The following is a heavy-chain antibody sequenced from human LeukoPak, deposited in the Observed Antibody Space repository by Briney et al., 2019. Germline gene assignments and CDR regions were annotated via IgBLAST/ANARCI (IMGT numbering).Heavy chain of an antibody. CDR1: GFTFSSYE. J-gene: IGHJ4*02. Sequence: GGSLRLSCAASGFTFSSYEMNWVRQAPGKGLEWVSCISSSGSTRYYADSVKGRFTISRDNAKNSLYLQMNSLRTEDTAVYYCARVQAVTTGGNYFDHWGQGTLVTVSS. CDR2: ISSSGSTR. D-gene: IGHD4-11*01. CDR3: ARVQAVTTGGNYFDH. V-gene: IGHV3-48*03.